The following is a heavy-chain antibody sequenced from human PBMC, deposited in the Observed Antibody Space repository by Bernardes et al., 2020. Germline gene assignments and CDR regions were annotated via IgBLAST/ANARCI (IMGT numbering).Heavy chain of an antibody. J-gene: IGHJ4*02. Sequence: SETLSLTCTVSGGSISSSSYYWGWIRQPPGKGLEWIGSIYYSGSTYYNPSLKSRVTISVDTSKNQFSLKLSSVTAADTAVYYCARMDSSWYYYNVDYWGQGTLVTVSS. V-gene: IGHV4-39*01. CDR1: GGSISSSSYY. CDR3: ARMDSSWYYYNVDY. D-gene: IGHD6-13*01. CDR2: IYYSGST.